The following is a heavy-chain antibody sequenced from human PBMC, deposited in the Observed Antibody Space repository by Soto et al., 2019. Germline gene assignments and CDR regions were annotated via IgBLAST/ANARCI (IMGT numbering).Heavy chain of an antibody. CDR3: SRDLLYSSGWEQDYYYYGMDV. Sequence: GGSLRLSCAASGFTFSSYWMSWVRQAPGKGLEWVANIKQDGSEKYYVDSVKGRFTISRDNAKNSLYLQMNSLRAEDTAVYYWSRDLLYSSGWEQDYYYYGMDVWGQGTTVTVSS. CDR1: GFTFSSYW. J-gene: IGHJ6*02. V-gene: IGHV3-7*03. CDR2: IKQDGSEK. D-gene: IGHD6-19*01.